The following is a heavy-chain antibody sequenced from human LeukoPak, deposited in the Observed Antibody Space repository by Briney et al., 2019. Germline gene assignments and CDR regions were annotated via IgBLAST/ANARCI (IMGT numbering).Heavy chain of an antibody. V-gene: IGHV4-31*03. CDR2: IYYSGST. D-gene: IGHD4-17*01. CDR3: ARDLMTTVTSMGYYYGMDV. J-gene: IGHJ6*02. Sequence: SETLSLTCTVSGGSISSGGYYCSWIRQHPGKGLEWVGYIYYSGSTYYNPALKSRVTISVDTSKNQFSLKLSSVTAADTAVYYCARDLMTTVTSMGYYYGMDVWGQGTTVTVSS. CDR1: GGSISSGGYY.